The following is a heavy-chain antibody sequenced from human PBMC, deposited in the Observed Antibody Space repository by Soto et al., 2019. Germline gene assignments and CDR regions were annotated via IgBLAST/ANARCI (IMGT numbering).Heavy chain of an antibody. Sequence: GGSLRLSCAASGFTFNRYAMHWVRQAPGKGLEFVSAISSYGADTYYADSVKGRFAISRDNSKNTLYLQMSSLRAEDTALYYCVKEGYMRSDWYGQFDYWGQGALVTVSS. D-gene: IGHD6-19*01. CDR3: VKEGYMRSDWYGQFDY. J-gene: IGHJ4*02. CDR1: GFTFNRYA. CDR2: ISSYGADT. V-gene: IGHV3-64D*06.